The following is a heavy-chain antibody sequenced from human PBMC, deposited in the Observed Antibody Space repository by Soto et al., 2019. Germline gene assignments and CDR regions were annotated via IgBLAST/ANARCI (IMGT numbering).Heavy chain of an antibody. J-gene: IGHJ4*02. D-gene: IGHD2-15*01. CDR3: AKRHLRASIGSPIEY. CDR1: GFTFSNFA. CDR2: ISGSATSP. Sequence: EVQLLESGGGLLQPGGSLRLSCAASGFTFSNFAMSWVRQAPGKGLEWVSSISGSATSPYYLDSVKGRFTISRDNSKNTLYLQMNSLRVEDTAVYYCAKRHLRASIGSPIEYWGQGTLVAVSS. V-gene: IGHV3-23*01.